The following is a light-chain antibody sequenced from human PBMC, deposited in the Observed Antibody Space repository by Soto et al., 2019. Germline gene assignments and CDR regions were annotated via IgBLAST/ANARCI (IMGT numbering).Light chain of an antibody. Sequence: QSVLTQPPSVSGAPGQRVTISCTGNSSNLGAGYDVPWYQQLPGTAPKLVIYGNRNRPSGVPQRFSGSKSGTSASLAITGPLAEDEADYYCHAYDDSLTASVFGGGTKLTVL. CDR3: HAYDDSLTASV. CDR2: GNR. J-gene: IGLJ3*02. V-gene: IGLV1-40*01. CDR1: SSNLGAGYD.